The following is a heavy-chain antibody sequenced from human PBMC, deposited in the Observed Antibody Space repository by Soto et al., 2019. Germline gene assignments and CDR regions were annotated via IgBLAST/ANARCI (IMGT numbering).Heavy chain of an antibody. CDR2: IWYDGSNK. D-gene: IGHD3-10*01. J-gene: IGHJ6*02. V-gene: IGHV3-33*01. CDR3: ARDTIPYYYGSGSYYSGMDV. Sequence: GGSLSLSCAASGFTFSSYGMHWVRQAPGKGLEWVAVIWYDGSNKYYADSVKGRFTISRDNSKNTLYLQMNSLRAEDTAVYYCARDTIPYYYGSGSYYSGMDVWGQGTTVTVSS. CDR1: GFTFSSYG.